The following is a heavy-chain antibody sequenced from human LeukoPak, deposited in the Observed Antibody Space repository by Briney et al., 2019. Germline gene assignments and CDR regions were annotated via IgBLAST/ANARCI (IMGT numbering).Heavy chain of an antibody. Sequence: GGSLRLSCAASGFIVSNSYMGWLRQAPGKGLEWVSFIYPAGTTSYADSVKGRFTISRDNAKNTLYLQMNSLRAEDTAVYYCAKETSIPFDNGGEGSLVTVSS. CDR3: AKETSIPFDN. J-gene: IGHJ4*02. V-gene: IGHV3-53*01. CDR1: GFIVSNSY. D-gene: IGHD2-21*01. CDR2: IYPAGTT.